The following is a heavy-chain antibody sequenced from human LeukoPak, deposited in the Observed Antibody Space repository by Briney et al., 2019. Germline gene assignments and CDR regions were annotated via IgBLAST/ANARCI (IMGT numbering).Heavy chain of an antibody. V-gene: IGHV3-15*01. CDR3: TTDWGITVSGPGDY. D-gene: IGHD6-19*01. Sequence: GGSLRLSCAASGFTFSDYYMSWVRQPPGKGLEWLGRIRRTSDGATTEYAAPVRGRFTISRDDPENTVYLQMNSLKTEDTGLYYCTTDWGITVSGPGDYWGQGTLVTVSS. CDR1: GFTFSDYY. J-gene: IGHJ4*02. CDR2: IRRTSDGATT.